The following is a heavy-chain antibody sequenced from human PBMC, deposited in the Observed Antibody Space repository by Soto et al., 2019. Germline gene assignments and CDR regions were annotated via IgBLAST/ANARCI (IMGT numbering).Heavy chain of an antibody. V-gene: IGHV3-23*01. J-gene: IGHJ6*02. D-gene: IGHD2-15*01. CDR2: ISGSGGST. CDR3: AKGRPSIIVVVVAATGYGMDV. Sequence: GGSLRLSCAAFGFTFSSYAMSWVRQAPGKGLEWVSAISGSGGSTYYADSVKGRFTISRDNSKNTLYLQMNSLRAEDTAVYYCAKGRPSIIVVVVAATGYGMDVWGQGTTVTVSS. CDR1: GFTFSSYA.